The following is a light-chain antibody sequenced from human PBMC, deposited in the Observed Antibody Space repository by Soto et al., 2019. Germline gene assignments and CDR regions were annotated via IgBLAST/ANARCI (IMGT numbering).Light chain of an antibody. CDR3: QQYDNWPPT. V-gene: IGKV3-15*01. J-gene: IGKJ5*01. CDR2: GAS. CDR1: QDVSSN. Sequence: EMVVTQSPATLSVSPGERATLSCRASQDVSSNLAWYQQKPGQAPRLLIYGASTRATGIPARFSGSGSETEFTLTISSLRSEDVAVYYCQQYDNWPPTFGQGTRLEIK.